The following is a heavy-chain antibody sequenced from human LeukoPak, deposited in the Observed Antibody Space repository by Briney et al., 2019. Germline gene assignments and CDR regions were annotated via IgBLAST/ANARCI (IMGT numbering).Heavy chain of an antibody. Sequence: ASVKVSCKASGYTFTGYYMHWVRQAPGQGLEWMGWINPNSGGTNYAQKFQGRVTMTRDTSISTAYMELSRLRSDDTAVYYCAVCGYSYALRRGYYYYMDVWGKGTTVTVSS. D-gene: IGHD5-18*01. CDR3: AVCGYSYALRRGYYYYMDV. V-gene: IGHV1-2*02. CDR2: INPNSGGT. J-gene: IGHJ6*03. CDR1: GYTFTGYY.